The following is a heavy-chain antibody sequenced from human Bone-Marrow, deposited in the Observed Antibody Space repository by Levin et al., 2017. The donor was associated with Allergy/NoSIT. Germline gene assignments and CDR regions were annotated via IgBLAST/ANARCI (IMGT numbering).Heavy chain of an antibody. CDR3: TTAAGATLYFHN. J-gene: IGHJ1*01. Sequence: SCAASGFTFSNAWMSWVRQAPGKGLEWVGRIKTKADGGTTDYAAPVKGRFTISRDDSKNTLYLQMNSLKSEDTAVYYCTTAAGATLYFHNWGQGTLVTVSS. V-gene: IGHV3-15*01. D-gene: IGHD1-26*01. CDR1: GFTFSNAW. CDR2: IKTKADGGTT.